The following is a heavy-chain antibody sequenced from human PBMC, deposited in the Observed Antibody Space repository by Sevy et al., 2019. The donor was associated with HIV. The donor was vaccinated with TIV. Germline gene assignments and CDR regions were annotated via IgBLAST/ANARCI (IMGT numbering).Heavy chain of an antibody. V-gene: IGHV3-23*01. Sequence: GGSLRLSCAASGFTFSTYAMSWVRQTPGKGLQWVSVISDSGDSTYYADSVKGRFTISRDNSKNTMYLQMNSLRAEDTAVYYCAKGVYDFWSGRSDIFDIWGQGTMVTVSS. D-gene: IGHD3-3*01. CDR2: ISDSGDST. J-gene: IGHJ3*02. CDR1: GFTFSTYA. CDR3: AKGVYDFWSGRSDIFDI.